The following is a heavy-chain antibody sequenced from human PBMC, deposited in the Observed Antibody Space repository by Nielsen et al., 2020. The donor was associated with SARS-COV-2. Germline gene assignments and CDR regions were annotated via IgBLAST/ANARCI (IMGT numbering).Heavy chain of an antibody. V-gene: IGHV3-20*01. CDR3: ASIDGYGVQGY. Sequence: GGSLRLSCAASGFTFDDYGMSWVRKAPGKGLEWVSGINWNGGSTGYADSVKGRFTISRDNAKNYLYLQMNSLRAEDTALYHCASIDGYGVQGYWGQGTLVTVSS. CDR2: INWNGGST. J-gene: IGHJ4*02. CDR1: GFTFDDYG. D-gene: IGHD5-18*01.